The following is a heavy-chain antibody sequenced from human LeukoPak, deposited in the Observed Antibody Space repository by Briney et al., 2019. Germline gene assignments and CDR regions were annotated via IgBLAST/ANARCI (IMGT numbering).Heavy chain of an antibody. CDR2: IYYSGST. J-gene: IGHJ5*02. Sequence: PSETLSLTCTVSGGSISSGDYYWSWIRQPPGKGLEWIGYIYYSGSTYYNPSLKSRVTISVDTSKNQFSLKLRSVTAADTAVYYCARDHPKPEGATPYDNWFDPWGQGTLVTVSS. CDR1: GGSISSGDYY. V-gene: IGHV4-30-4*08. D-gene: IGHD1-26*01. CDR3: ARDHPKPEGATPYDNWFDP.